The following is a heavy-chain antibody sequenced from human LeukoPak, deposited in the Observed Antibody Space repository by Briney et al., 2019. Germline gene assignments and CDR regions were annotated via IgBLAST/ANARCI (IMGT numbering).Heavy chain of an antibody. Sequence: ASVKVSCKASGYTFTGYYMHWVRQAPGQGLEWMGCINPNSGGTNYAQKFQGRVTMTRDTSISTAYMELSRLRSDDTAVYYCARDQGSSGWHYDYWGQGTLVTVSS. V-gene: IGHV1-2*02. CDR1: GYTFTGYY. J-gene: IGHJ4*02. CDR2: INPNSGGT. D-gene: IGHD6-19*01. CDR3: ARDQGSSGWHYDY.